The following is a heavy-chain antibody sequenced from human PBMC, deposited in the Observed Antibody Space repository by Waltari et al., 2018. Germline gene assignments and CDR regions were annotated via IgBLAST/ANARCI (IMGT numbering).Heavy chain of an antibody. CDR1: GFPFSTFA. V-gene: IGHV3-30-3*01. Sequence: QVQFVESGGGVVQPGRSLRLSCEASGFPFSTFAISWVRQAPGKGLEWVGVISYNGGNKYYADSVKGRFTISRDNSKNTLYLQMNSLRAEDTAVYYCASNIVVSGIDSWGQGTLVTVSS. CDR2: ISYNGGNK. J-gene: IGHJ4*02. CDR3: ASNIVVSGIDS. D-gene: IGHD3-22*01.